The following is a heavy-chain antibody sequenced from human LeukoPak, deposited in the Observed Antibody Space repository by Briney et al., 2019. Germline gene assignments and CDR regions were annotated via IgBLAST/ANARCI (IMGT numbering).Heavy chain of an antibody. V-gene: IGHV4-59*01. CDR3: ARVGQSLFSTFDI. J-gene: IGHJ3*02. CDR2: IYYSGTT. Sequence: PSETLSLTCTVSGGSISSYYWTWIRQPPGKGLEWIGYIYYSGTTYYNPSLKSRVTISLDTSKNKFSLNLTSVNVADTAVYYCARVGQSLFSTFDIWGQGTMVTVSS. D-gene: IGHD2/OR15-2a*01. CDR1: GGSISSYY.